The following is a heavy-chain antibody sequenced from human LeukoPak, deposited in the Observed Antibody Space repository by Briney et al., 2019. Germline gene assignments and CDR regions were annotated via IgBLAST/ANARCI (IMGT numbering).Heavy chain of an antibody. D-gene: IGHD3-10*01. J-gene: IGHJ4*02. CDR3: AKESLLLRGPLLIYYFDF. CDR2: IYSGGST. CDR1: GFTVSSNY. V-gene: IGHV3-66*01. Sequence: GGSLRLSCAASGFTVSSNYMNWVRQAPGKGLEWVSVIYSGGSTYYADSVKGRFTISRDNSKNTLYLQMNSLRAEDTATYYCAKESLLLRGPLLIYYFDFWGQGTLVTVSS.